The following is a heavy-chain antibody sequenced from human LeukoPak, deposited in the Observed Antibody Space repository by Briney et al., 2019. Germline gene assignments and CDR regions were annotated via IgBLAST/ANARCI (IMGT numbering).Heavy chain of an antibody. CDR2: INPDSGDT. CDR1: EYTFSVYH. V-gene: IGHV1-2*02. D-gene: IGHD3-9*01. Sequence: ASVKVSCKASEYTFSVYHIHRVRQAPAQGLDWMAWINPDSGDTNYAQKFQGRVTMTRDTSISTAYMEVSSLRSDDTAVYYCARDTYYDILTGYTAGGLFDYWGQGTLVTVSS. CDR3: ARDTYYDILTGYTAGGLFDY. J-gene: IGHJ4*02.